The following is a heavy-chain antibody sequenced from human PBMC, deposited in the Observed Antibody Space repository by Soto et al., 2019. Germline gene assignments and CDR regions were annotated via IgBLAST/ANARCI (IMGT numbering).Heavy chain of an antibody. D-gene: IGHD3-22*01. CDR1: GFTFSSYA. V-gene: IGHV3-30-3*01. CDR2: ISYDGSNK. J-gene: IGHJ4*02. Sequence: PGGSLRLSCAASGFTFSSYAMHWVRQAPGKGLEWVAVISYDGSNKYYADSVKGRFTISRDNSKNTLYLQMNSLRAEDTAVYYCARDRYYDSSGYPYWGQGTLVTVSS. CDR3: ARDRYYDSSGYPY.